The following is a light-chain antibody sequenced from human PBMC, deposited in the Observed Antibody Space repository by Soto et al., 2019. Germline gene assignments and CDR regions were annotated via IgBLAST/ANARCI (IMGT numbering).Light chain of an antibody. Sequence: EIVLRQSPGTLSLSPGERATLSCRASQNISSYLGWYQQKPGQAPRLLIYGASSRATGIPDRFSGSGSGTDFTLTISRLEPEDFAVYYCQQYGSSRTFGQGTKV. J-gene: IGKJ1*01. CDR3: QQYGSSRT. CDR2: GAS. CDR1: QNISSY. V-gene: IGKV3-20*01.